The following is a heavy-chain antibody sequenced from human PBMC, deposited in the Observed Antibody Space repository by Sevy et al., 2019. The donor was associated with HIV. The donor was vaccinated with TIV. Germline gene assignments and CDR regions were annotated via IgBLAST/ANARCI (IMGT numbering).Heavy chain of an antibody. J-gene: IGHJ4*02. CDR2: LSFGCGEI. V-gene: IGHV3-23*01. CDR3: AREGCTKPHDY. D-gene: IGHD2-8*01. Sequence: GGSLRLSCAASGFTFSKYSMSWVRQPPGKGLEWVSTLSFGCGEINYADSVKGRLSISRDNSKSSVYLQMNNLRPEDTAVYYCAREGCTKPHDYWGQGTLVTVS. CDR1: GFTFSKYS.